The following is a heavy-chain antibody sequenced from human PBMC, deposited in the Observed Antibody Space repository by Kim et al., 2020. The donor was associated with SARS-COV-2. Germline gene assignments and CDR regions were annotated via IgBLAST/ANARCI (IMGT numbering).Heavy chain of an antibody. CDR2: INTNTGNP. V-gene: IGHV7-4-1*02. Sequence: ASVKVSCKASGYTFTSYAMNWVRQAPGQGLEWMGWINTNTGNPTYAQGFTGRFVFSLDTSVSTAYLQISSLKAEDTAVYYCARDLYSLVTAIPYYYYGMDVWGQGTTVTVSS. J-gene: IGHJ6*02. CDR3: ARDLYSLVTAIPYYYYGMDV. D-gene: IGHD2-21*02. CDR1: GYTFTSYA.